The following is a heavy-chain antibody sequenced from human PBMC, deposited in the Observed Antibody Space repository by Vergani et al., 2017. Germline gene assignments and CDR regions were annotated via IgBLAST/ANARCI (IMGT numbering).Heavy chain of an antibody. D-gene: IGHD6-6*01. CDR1: GFVFNSYG. V-gene: IGHV3-30*18. J-gene: IGHJ5*02. Sequence: QVQLVESGGGIVQPGRSLRLSCAASGFVFNSYGMHWVRQAPGKGLEWVAVVSYDGTHQVYSDSVKGRFIISRDASSDILHLQMNSLRPDDTAVYYCVKGVGLGYRRSSDPWYLQSWGKGTLVIVSS. CDR3: VKGVGLGYRRSSDPWYLQS. CDR2: VSYDGTHQ.